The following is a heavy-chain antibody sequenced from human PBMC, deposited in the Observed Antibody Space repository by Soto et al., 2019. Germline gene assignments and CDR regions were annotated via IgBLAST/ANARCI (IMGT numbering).Heavy chain of an antibody. CDR1: GYSFTNFW. CDR2: IDPSDSYT. V-gene: IGHV5-10-1*01. D-gene: IGHD3-10*01. J-gene: IGHJ6*02. CDR3: ARGAGTGSEDTNYGFDV. Sequence: PGEPLRISCETSGYSFTNFWISWVRTMPGKGLEWMGRIDPSDSYTNYSPSFQGHVTFSADESINTAYLQWSSLKASDTAMYYCARGAGTGSEDTNYGFDVWGQGTTVNLSS.